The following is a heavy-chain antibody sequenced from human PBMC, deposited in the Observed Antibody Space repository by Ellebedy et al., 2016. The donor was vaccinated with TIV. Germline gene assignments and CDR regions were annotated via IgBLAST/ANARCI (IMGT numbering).Heavy chain of an antibody. V-gene: IGHV3-11*01. CDR2: ISSSGSTI. CDR3: AKDRVRQLVLYAHY. CDR1: GFTFSDYY. J-gene: IGHJ4*02. Sequence: GGSLRLSXAASGFTFSDYYMSWIRQAPGKGLEWVSYISSSGSTIYYADSVKGRFTISRDNAKNTLYLQMNSLRAEDTAVYYCAKDRVRQLVLYAHYWGQGTLVTVSS. D-gene: IGHD6-13*01.